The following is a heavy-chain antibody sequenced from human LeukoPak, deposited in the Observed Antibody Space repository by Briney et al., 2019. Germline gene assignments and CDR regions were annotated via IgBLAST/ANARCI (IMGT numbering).Heavy chain of an antibody. CDR2: ISWNSGSI. J-gene: IGHJ6*02. V-gene: IGHV3-9*01. Sequence: LRLSCAASGFTFDDYAMHWVRQAPGKGLEWVSGISWNSGSIGYADSVKGRFTISRDNAKNSLYLQMNSLRAEDTALYYCAKDIGTYYYYYGMDVWGQGTTVTVSS. CDR1: GFTFDDYA. CDR3: AKDIGTYYYYYGMDV.